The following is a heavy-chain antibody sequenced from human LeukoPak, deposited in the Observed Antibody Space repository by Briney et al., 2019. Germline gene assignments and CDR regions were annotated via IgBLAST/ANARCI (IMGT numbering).Heavy chain of an antibody. CDR2: IIPIFGTA. J-gene: IGHJ4*02. CDR3: ASRSTVSEHPDSSGYKEY. Sequence: SVKVSCKASGGTFSSYAISWVRQAPGQGLEWMGGIIPIFGTANYAQKFQGRVTITADKSTSTAYMELSSLRSDDTAVYYCASRSTVSEHPDSSGYKEYWGQGTLVTVSS. CDR1: GGTFSSYA. V-gene: IGHV1-69*06. D-gene: IGHD2-15*01.